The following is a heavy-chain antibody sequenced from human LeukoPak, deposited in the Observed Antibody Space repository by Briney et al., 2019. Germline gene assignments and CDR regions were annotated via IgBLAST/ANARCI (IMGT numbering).Heavy chain of an antibody. V-gene: IGHV4-39*01. CDR3: ARHLFYGSGSYLFDY. J-gene: IGHJ4*02. CDR1: GFTFSSYA. D-gene: IGHD3-10*01. CDR2: IYYSGST. Sequence: PGGSLRLSCAASGFTFSSYAMSWVRQAPGKGLEWIGSIYYSGSTYYNPSLKSRVAISVDTSKNQFSLKLSSVTAADTAVYYCARHLFYGSGSYLFDYWGQGTLVTVSS.